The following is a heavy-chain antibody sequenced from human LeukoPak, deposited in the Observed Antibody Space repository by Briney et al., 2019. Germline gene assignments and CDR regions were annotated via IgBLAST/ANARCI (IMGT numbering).Heavy chain of an antibody. V-gene: IGHV3-53*01. Sequence: GGSLRLSCAASGFTFSSYSMSWVRQAPGKGLEWVSVIYSGGSTYYADSVKGRFTISRDNSKNTLYLQMNSLRAEDTAVYYCARGLRAVDYWGQGTLVTVSS. D-gene: IGHD3-22*01. J-gene: IGHJ4*02. CDR3: ARGLRAVDY. CDR2: IYSGGST. CDR1: GFTFSSYS.